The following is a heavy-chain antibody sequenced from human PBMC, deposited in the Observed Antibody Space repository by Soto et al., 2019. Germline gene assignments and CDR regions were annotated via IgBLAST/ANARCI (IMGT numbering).Heavy chain of an antibody. CDR3: AKGGVVVIAIGWFGSRDAFDI. D-gene: IGHD2-21*01. CDR1: GFTFSSYA. Sequence: GGSLRLSCAASGFTFSSYAMSWVRQAPGKGLEWVSAISGSGGSTYYADSVKGRFTISRDNSKNTLYLQMNSLRAEDTAVYYCAKGGVVVIAIGWFGSRDAFDIWGQGTMVTVSS. J-gene: IGHJ3*02. V-gene: IGHV3-23*01. CDR2: ISGSGGST.